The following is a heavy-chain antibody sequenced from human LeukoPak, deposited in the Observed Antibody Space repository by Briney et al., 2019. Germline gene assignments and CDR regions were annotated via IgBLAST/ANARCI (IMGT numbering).Heavy chain of an antibody. CDR3: ARVEITIFGAAYYMDV. J-gene: IGHJ6*03. CDR1: GYTFTGYY. Sequence: ASVKVSCKASGYTFTGYYMHWVRQAPGQGLERMGWINPNSGGTNYAQKFQGRVTMTRDTSISTAYMELSRLRSDDTAVYYCARVEITIFGAAYYMDVWGKGTTVTVSS. CDR2: INPNSGGT. D-gene: IGHD3-3*01. V-gene: IGHV1-2*02.